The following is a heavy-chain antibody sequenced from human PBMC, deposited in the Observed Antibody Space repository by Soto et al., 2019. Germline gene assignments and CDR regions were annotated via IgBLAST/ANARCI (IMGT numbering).Heavy chain of an antibody. CDR1: GFTFSTYA. CDR3: AKMTRSGSYYPYYGMDV. D-gene: IGHD1-26*01. J-gene: IGHJ6*02. CDR2: ISGNGGST. Sequence: PGGSLRLSCAASGFTFSTYAMSWVRQAPGKGLEWVSAISGNGGSTYYADSVKGRFTISRDNSKNTLYLQMNSLRAEDTAVYYCAKMTRSGSYYPYYGMDVWGQGTTVTVSS. V-gene: IGHV3-23*01.